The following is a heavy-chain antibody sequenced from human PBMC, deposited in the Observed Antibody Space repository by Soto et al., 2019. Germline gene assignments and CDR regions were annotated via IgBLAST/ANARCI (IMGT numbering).Heavy chain of an antibody. V-gene: IGHV1-69*06. CDR1: GGTFNTFA. J-gene: IGHJ4*02. CDR3: ARAAKRYFDY. CDR2: IIPIFGPA. Sequence: QVQLVQSGAEVKKPGSSVKVSCKASGGTFNTFAISWVRQAPGQGLEWMGGIIPIFGPANYAEKFQGRVTITADKSTSTAYLELTSLTSEVTAVYYCARAAKRYFDYWGQGTLVTVSS.